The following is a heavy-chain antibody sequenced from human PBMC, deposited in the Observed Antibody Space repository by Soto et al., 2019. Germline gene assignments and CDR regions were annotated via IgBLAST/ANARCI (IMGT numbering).Heavy chain of an antibody. Sequence: SETLSLTCTVSGGSISSYYWSWIRQPPGKGLEWIGYIYYSGSTNYNPSLKSRVTISVDTSKNQFSLKLSSVTAADTAVYYCARRGHLSGSSFFYMDVWGKGTTVTVSS. D-gene: IGHD3-10*01. V-gene: IGHV4-59*08. J-gene: IGHJ6*03. CDR1: GGSISSYY. CDR3: ARRGHLSGSSFFYMDV. CDR2: IYYSGST.